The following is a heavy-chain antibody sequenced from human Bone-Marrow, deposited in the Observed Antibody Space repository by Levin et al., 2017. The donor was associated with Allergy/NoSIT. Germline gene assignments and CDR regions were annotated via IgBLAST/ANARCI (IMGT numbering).Heavy chain of an antibody. Sequence: GESLKISCAASGFTFSDSAMHWVRQASGKGLEWVGRIRSKANSYATAYAASLRGRFTISRDDSKNTAYLQMNSLKIDDTAVYYCTRQKYYYDSSGYYDPSSDLDYWGQGTLVTVSS. V-gene: IGHV3-73*01. CDR1: GFTFSDSA. D-gene: IGHD3-22*01. CDR3: TRQKYYYDSSGYYDPSSDLDY. J-gene: IGHJ4*02. CDR2: IRSKANSYAT.